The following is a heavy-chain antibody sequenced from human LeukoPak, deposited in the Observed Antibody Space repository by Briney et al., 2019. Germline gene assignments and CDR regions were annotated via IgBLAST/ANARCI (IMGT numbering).Heavy chain of an antibody. J-gene: IGHJ4*02. Sequence: SVKVSCKASGGTFSSYTISWVRQAPGQGLEWMGRIIPILGIANYAQKFQGRVTITADKSTSTAYMELSSLRSEGTAVYYCARSFGIAAAGLDYWGQGTLVTVSS. D-gene: IGHD6-13*01. CDR2: IIPILGIA. V-gene: IGHV1-69*02. CDR1: GGTFSSYT. CDR3: ARSFGIAAAGLDY.